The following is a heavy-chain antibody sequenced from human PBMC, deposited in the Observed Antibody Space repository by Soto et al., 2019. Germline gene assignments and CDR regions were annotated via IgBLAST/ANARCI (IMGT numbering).Heavy chain of an antibody. Sequence: PGGSLRLSCAGSGFSFSSYSMNWVRQAPGKGLEWVSSISSSSTAIFYGDSVKGRFTISRDNAKNSLYLQMNSLKTEDTAFYYCIREMDAGGLDNWGQGTLVTVSS. CDR2: ISSSSTAI. CDR3: IREMDAGGLDN. CDR1: GFSFSSYS. V-gene: IGHV3-21*04. D-gene: IGHD3-16*01. J-gene: IGHJ4*02.